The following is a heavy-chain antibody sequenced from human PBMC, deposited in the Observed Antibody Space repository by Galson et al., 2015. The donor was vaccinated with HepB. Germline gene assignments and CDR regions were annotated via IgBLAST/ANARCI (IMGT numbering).Heavy chain of an antibody. D-gene: IGHD6-13*01. CDR1: GFTVSSNY. CDR3: AKVSGSRVAAAGNFDY. V-gene: IGHV3-23*01. Sequence: SLRLSCAASGFTVSSNYMSWVRQAPGKGLEWVSAISGSGGSTYYADSVKGRFTISRDNSKNTLYLQMNSLRAEDTAVYYCAKVSGSRVAAAGNFDYWGQGTLVTVSS. J-gene: IGHJ4*02. CDR2: ISGSGGST.